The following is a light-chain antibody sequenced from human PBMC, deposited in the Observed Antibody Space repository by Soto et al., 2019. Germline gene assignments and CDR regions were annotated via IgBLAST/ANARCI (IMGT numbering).Light chain of an antibody. Sequence: DIQMTQSPSSLSASVGDRVTITCRASQSISSYLNWYQQKPGKAPKLLIYAASSLQSGVPSRFSGSGSATDFTLTISSLQPNDFATYYCQQSYRTPRTCGQGTKVEIK. CDR3: QQSYRTPRT. J-gene: IGKJ1*01. CDR2: AAS. CDR1: QSISSY. V-gene: IGKV1-39*01.